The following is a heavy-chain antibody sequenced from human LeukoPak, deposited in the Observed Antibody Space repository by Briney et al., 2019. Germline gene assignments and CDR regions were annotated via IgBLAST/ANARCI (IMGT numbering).Heavy chain of an antibody. CDR2: IRSEACDGTT. D-gene: IGHD1-26*01. CDR1: GLTISSSC. J-gene: IGHJ4*02. Sequence: RAGGSLRLSCAASGLTISSSCMSWVRRAPGKGLEWVGFIRSEACDGTTEYAESVKGRFTISRDDSKSIAYLQMRGLKTEDTALYYCTRASYAGSYYTYDFDYWGQGTLVAVSS. V-gene: IGHV3-49*04. CDR3: TRASYAGSYYTYDFDY.